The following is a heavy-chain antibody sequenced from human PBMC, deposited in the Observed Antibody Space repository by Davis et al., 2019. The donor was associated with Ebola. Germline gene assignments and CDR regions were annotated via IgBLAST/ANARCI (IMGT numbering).Heavy chain of an antibody. CDR1: GYTFTSYD. CDR2: MNPNSGNT. J-gene: IGHJ5*02. CDR3: ARRNSGSYRKGNNWFDP. D-gene: IGHD1-26*01. Sequence: AASVKVSCKASGYTFTSYDINWVRHATGHGLEWMGWMNPNSGNTGYAQKFQGRVTMTRNTSISTAYMELSSLRSEDTAVYYCARRNSGSYRKGNNWFDPWGQGTLVTVSS. V-gene: IGHV1-8*01.